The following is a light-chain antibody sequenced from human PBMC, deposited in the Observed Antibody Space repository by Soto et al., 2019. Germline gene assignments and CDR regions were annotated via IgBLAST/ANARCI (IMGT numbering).Light chain of an antibody. CDR2: LAS. CDR3: LQAAQSPLT. V-gene: IGKV2-28*01. J-gene: IGKJ5*01. Sequence: DIVLTQSPLSLPVTPGEPASISCRSSQSLLQSNGNNHVDWYLQRPGQSPQLLLYLASSRASGVPDRFSGRGFCTEFLPENSRMEAEDGGVYLLLQAAQSPLTFGQGTRLEIK. CDR1: QSLLQSNGNNH.